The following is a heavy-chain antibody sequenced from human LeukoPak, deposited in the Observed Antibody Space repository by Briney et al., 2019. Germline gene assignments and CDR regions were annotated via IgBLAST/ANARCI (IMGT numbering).Heavy chain of an antibody. CDR2: ILSTGTT. D-gene: IGHD4-17*01. CDR1: GFPFSASA. CDR3: ATVKYDYGDPVGWFDP. V-gene: IGHV3-23*01. Sequence: GGSLRLSCAASGFPFSASAMTWVRQAPGKGLEWGSHILSTGTTYYADSVRGRFTISRDNSKNTLYLLMTSLRADDTAVYYCATVKYDYGDPVGWFDPWGQGTLVTVPP. J-gene: IGHJ5*02.